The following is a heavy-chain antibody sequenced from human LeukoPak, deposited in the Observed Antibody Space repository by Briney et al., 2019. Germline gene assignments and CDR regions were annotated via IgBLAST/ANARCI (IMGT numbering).Heavy chain of an antibody. V-gene: IGHV1-18*01. CDR2: ISAYNGNT. CDR3: ARSDGGYAVKGYDY. D-gene: IGHD5-12*01. CDR1: GYTFTSYG. J-gene: IGHJ4*02. Sequence: GASVKVSCKASGYTFTSYGISWVRQAPGQGLEWMGWISAYNGNTNYAQKLQGRVTMTTDTSTSTAYMELSSLRSEDTAVYYCARSDGGYAVKGYDYWGQGTLVTVSS.